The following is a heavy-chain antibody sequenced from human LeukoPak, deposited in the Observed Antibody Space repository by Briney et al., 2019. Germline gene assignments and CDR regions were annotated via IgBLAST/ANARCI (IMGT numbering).Heavy chain of an antibody. J-gene: IGHJ4*02. CDR2: ISSSGSTI. Sequence: PGGSLRLSCAASGFTFSSYEMNWVRQAPGKGLEWVSYISSSGSTIYYADSVKGRFTGSRDNSKNTLYLQMSSLRAEDTAVYYCAKGHYDGGPYYYFDYWGQGTLVTVSS. CDR1: GFTFSSYE. D-gene: IGHD3-22*01. CDR3: AKGHYDGGPYYYFDY. V-gene: IGHV3-48*03.